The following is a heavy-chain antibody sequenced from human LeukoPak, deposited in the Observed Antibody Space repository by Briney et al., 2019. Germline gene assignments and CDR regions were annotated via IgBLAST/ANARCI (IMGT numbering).Heavy chain of an antibody. CDR1: GYTFTNYH. J-gene: IGHJ4*02. D-gene: IGHD3-10*01. CDR2: INPNSGYT. Sequence: ASVKVSCKASGYTFTNYHIHWVRQAPGQGLEWMGWINPNSGYTNYAQKFQGRVTMTRDTSISTGYMELSRLRSDDTAVYYCARGYRFGSNPDYWGQGTLVTVSS. CDR3: ARGYRFGSNPDY. V-gene: IGHV1-2*02.